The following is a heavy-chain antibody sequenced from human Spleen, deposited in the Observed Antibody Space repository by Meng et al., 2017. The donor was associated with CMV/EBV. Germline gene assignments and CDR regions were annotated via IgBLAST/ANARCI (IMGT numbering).Heavy chain of an antibody. J-gene: IGHJ4*02. CDR3: ARGVYYATLDY. V-gene: IGHV3-53*01. Sequence: GGSLRLSCAASGFIVSSNYMNWVRQPPGKGLEWVSVIYSGGSTFYADSVRGRFTISRDSSKNTLYLQMNNMRAEDTAVYYCARGVYYATLDYWGQGTLVTVSS. CDR1: GFIVSSNY. D-gene: IGHD2-8*01. CDR2: IYSGGST.